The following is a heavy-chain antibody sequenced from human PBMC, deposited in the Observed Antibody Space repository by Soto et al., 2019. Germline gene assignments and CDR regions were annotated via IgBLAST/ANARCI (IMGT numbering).Heavy chain of an antibody. D-gene: IGHD1-1*01. J-gene: IGHJ3*02. CDR1: GGSISSYY. CDR2: IYYSGST. V-gene: IGHV4-59*01. CDR3: ASTGRGGTTFSFGHAFDI. Sequence: QVQLQESGPGLVKPSETLSLTCTVSGGSISSYYWSWIRQPPGKGLEWIGYIYYSGSTNYNPSLKSRVTISVDTSKNQFSLKRSSVTAADTAVYYCASTGRGGTTFSFGHAFDIWGQGTMVTVSS.